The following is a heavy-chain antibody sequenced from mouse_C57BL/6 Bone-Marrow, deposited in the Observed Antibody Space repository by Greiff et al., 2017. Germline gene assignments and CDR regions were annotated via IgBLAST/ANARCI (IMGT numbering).Heavy chain of an antibody. CDR3: AREGRFITTVVATGKYAMDY. V-gene: IGHV5-4*01. CDR2: ISDGGSYT. J-gene: IGHJ4*01. D-gene: IGHD1-1*01. CDR1: GFTFSSYA. Sequence: EVQGVESGGGLVKPGGSLKLSCAASGFTFSSYAMSWVRQTPEKRLEWVATISDGGSYTYYPDNVKGRFTISRDNAKNNLYLQMSDLKSEDTAMYYCAREGRFITTVVATGKYAMDYWGQGTSVTVSS.